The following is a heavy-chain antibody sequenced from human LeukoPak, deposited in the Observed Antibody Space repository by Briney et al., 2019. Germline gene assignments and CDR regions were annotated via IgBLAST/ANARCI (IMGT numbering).Heavy chain of an antibody. J-gene: IGHJ4*02. Sequence: GGSLRLSCAASGFTFSNAWVTWVRQAPGKGLEWVDRSKSKTDGGTTDYGAPVKGRFSISRDDSKSTLYLQMNSLKTEDTAVYYCATDGYCSGGSCYSYDNWGQGTLVTVSS. CDR2: SKSKTDGGTT. V-gene: IGHV3-15*01. D-gene: IGHD2-15*01. CDR3: ATDGYCSGGSCYSYDN. CDR1: GFTFSNAW.